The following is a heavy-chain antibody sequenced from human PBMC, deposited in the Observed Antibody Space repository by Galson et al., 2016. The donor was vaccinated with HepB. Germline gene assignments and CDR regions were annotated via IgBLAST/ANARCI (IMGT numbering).Heavy chain of an antibody. J-gene: IGHJ3*02. CDR3: ASTMVRGVPGFDI. CDR2: MNPSSGNT. CDR1: GYTFTSYD. Sequence: SVKVSCKASGYTFTSYDINWVRQASGQGLECMGWMNPSSGNTGYAQNFQGRVSMTSDASISTAYMELSGLRSEDTDVYYCASTMVRGVPGFDIWGPGTMVAVSS. V-gene: IGHV1-8*01. D-gene: IGHD3-10*01.